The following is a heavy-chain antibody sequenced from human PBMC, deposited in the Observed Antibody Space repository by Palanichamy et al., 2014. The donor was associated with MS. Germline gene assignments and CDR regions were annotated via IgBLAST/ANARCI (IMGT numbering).Heavy chain of an antibody. J-gene: IGHJ4*02. D-gene: IGHD1-26*01. CDR1: GGSLSAYR. CDR2: IDHSVSGWT. CDR3: ATQSHIVLGDS. Sequence: QVQLQQWGAGLLKPSETLSLTCAVYGGSLSAYRWSWIRQPPGKGLERIGEIDHSVSGWTKYNSSLKSRATISVDTSKNQFSLKVTSVTAADTAMYYCATQSHIVLGDSWGQGTLVTVSS. V-gene: IGHV4-34*01.